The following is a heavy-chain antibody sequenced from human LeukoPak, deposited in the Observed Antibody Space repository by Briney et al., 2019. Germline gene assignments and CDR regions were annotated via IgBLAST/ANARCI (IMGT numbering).Heavy chain of an antibody. V-gene: IGHV3-23*01. CDR1: GFTFYSNA. CDR2: IGGSGDKT. CDR3: VRRGDASSGWGYHDF. D-gene: IGHD6-19*01. Sequence: GGSLRLSCAASGFTFYSNAISWVRQAPGKGLEWVSTIGGSGDKTFYGDSVKGRFTICRDNSKNMVHLQMNSLTGEDTALYYCVRRGDASSGWGYHDFWGHGALVTVSS. J-gene: IGHJ4*01.